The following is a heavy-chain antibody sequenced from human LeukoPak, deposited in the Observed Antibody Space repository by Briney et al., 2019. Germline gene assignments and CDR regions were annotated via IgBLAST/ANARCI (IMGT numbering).Heavy chain of an antibody. Sequence: SVKVSCKASGGTFSSYAISWVRQAPGQGLEWMGGIIPIFGTANYAQKFQGRVTITADESTSTAYMELSSLRSEDTAVYYCAREVAVEGVGIPPDNRFDPWGQGTLVTVSS. J-gene: IGHJ5*02. CDR2: IIPIFGTA. D-gene: IGHD6-19*01. CDR1: GGTFSSYA. CDR3: AREVAVEGVGIPPDNRFDP. V-gene: IGHV1-69*13.